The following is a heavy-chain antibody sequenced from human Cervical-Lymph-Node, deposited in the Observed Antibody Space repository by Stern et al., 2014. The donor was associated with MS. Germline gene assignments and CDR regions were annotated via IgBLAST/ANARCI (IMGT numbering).Heavy chain of an antibody. CDR1: GFSVSASY. D-gene: IGHD6-6*01. CDR2: IYSSTIT. CDR3: ARELAARRFDS. J-gene: IGHJ5*01. V-gene: IGHV3-66*01. Sequence: EVQLEESGGDLVQPGGSLRLSCAASGFSVSASYMNWVRQTPGKGLEWVSLIYSSTITHYADSVKGRFTISRDNSKNTVYLQMNSLRAEDTAVYYCARELAARRFDSWGQGTRVSVSS.